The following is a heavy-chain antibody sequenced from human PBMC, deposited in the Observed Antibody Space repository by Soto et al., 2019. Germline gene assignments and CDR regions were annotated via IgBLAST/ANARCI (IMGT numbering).Heavy chain of an antibody. CDR2: IDPAESYI. V-gene: IGHV5-10-1*01. CDR1: GYRFSNYW. D-gene: IGHD3-22*01. J-gene: IGHJ1*01. Sequence: PXASLKISCQGFGYRFSNYWINWVRQVPGKGLEWMGRIDPAESYIHYSPAFQGPVTISADKSITTAYLQWSSLKASDTAIYYCARQWYKDSSGPAYFQQWGQGTLVTVSS. CDR3: ARQWYKDSSGPAYFQQ.